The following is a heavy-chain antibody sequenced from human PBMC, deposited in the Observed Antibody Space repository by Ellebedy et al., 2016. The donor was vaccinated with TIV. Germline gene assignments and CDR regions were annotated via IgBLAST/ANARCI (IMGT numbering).Heavy chain of an antibody. CDR2: IGSAGDT. V-gene: IGHV3-13*01. CDR1: GFTFGSSA. J-gene: IGHJ4*02. D-gene: IGHD1-14*01. CDR3: ARDFEDNGFDY. Sequence: GGSLRLSXAASGFTFGSSAMSWIRQAPGKGLEWVSAIGSAGDTHFSDSVKGRFAISRENAENSVYLQMNSLRAGDTAVYYCARDFEDNGFDYWGQGTLVTVSS.